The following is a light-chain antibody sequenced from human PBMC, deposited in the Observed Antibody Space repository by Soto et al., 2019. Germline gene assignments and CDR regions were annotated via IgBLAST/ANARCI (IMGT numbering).Light chain of an antibody. CDR2: EGS. V-gene: IGLV2-23*01. CDR1: SSDVGSYNL. Sequence: QSALTQPASVSGSPGQSITISCTGTSSDVGSYNLVSWYQHHPGKAPKLMIYEGSKRPSGVSNRCAGSKSGNTASLTISGLQAEDEADYYCCSYAGSSTWVFGGGTQLTVL. CDR3: CSYAGSSTWV. J-gene: IGLJ3*02.